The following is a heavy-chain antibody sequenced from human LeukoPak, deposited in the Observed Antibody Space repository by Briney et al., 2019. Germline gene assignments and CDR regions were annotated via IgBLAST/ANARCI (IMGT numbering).Heavy chain of an antibody. V-gene: IGHV3-74*01. CDR1: GFTFSSYW. J-gene: IGHJ4*02. CDR2: IYIGGSST. CDR3: RRMWGRSGWSDY. D-gene: IGHD6-19*01. Sequence: GGSLRLSCAASGFTFSSYWMHWVRQAPGKGLLWVSGIYIGGSSTTYADSVKGRFNIYRDHAKNNVYLPMKNLRVDDTAMNSRRRMWGRSGWSDYWGQGTLVTVSS.